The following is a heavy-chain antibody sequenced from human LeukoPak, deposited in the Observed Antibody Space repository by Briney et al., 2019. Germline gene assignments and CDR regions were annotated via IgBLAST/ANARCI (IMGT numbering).Heavy chain of an antibody. CDR2: ISGSGGST. CDR1: GFTFSSYA. V-gene: IGHV3-23*01. J-gene: IGHJ4*02. Sequence: GGSLRLSCAASGFTFSSYAMSWVRQAPGEGLEWVSAISGSGGSTYYADSVKGRFTISRDNSKNTVYLQMNSLSAEDTAVHYCEKVGVIYGFDYWGQGTLVTVSS. D-gene: IGHD3-16*02. CDR3: EKVGVIYGFDY.